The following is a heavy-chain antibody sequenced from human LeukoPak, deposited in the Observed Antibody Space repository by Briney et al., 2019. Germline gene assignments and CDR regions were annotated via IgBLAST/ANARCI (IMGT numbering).Heavy chain of an antibody. D-gene: IGHD3-10*01. CDR2: IYHSGST. Sequence: SETLSLTCTVSGYSISSGYYWGWIRQPPGKGLEWIGSIYHSGSTYYNPSLKSRVTISVDTSKNQFSLKLSSVTAADTAVYYCARVHYYGSGSYLIDYLFDYWGQGTLVTVSS. J-gene: IGHJ4*02. CDR1: GYSISSGYY. V-gene: IGHV4-38-2*02. CDR3: ARVHYYGSGSYLIDYLFDY.